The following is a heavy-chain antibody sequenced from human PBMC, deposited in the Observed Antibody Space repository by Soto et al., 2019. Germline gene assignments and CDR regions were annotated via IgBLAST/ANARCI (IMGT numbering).Heavy chain of an antibody. D-gene: IGHD2-2*02. V-gene: IGHV4-34*01. CDR1: GGSFSGYY. J-gene: IGHJ5*02. CDR3: ARGKGVVVPAAIGWFDP. Sequence: SETLSLTCAVYGGSFSGYYWSWIRQPPGKGLEWIGEINHSGSTNYNPSLKSRVTISVDTSKNQFSLKLGSVTAADTAVYYCARGKGVVVPAAIGWFDPWGQGTLVTVSS. CDR2: INHSGST.